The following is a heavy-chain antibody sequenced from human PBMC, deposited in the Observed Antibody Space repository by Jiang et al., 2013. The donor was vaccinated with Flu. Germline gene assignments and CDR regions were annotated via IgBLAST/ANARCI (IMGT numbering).Heavy chain of an antibody. CDR2: IYYSGST. V-gene: IGHV4-31*02. Sequence: GKGLEWIGYIYYSGSTYYNPSLKSRVTISVDTSKNQFSLKLSSVTAADTAVYYCARGPLGYYDFWSGYYGYYGMDVWGQGTTVTVSS. J-gene: IGHJ6*02. CDR3: ARGPLGYYDFWSGYYGYYGMDV. D-gene: IGHD3-3*01.